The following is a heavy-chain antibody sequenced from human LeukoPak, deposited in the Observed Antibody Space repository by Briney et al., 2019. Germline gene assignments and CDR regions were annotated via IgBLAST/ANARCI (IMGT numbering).Heavy chain of an antibody. CDR3: ARGRSATVTTWFDP. J-gene: IGHJ5*02. CDR2: ISYDGSNK. Sequence: GRSLRLSCAASGFTFSSYGMHWVRQAPGKGLEWVAVISYDGSNKYYADSVKGRFTISRDNSKNTLYLQMNSLRAEDTAVYYCARGRSATVTTWFDPWGQGTLVTVSS. CDR1: GFTFSSYG. V-gene: IGHV3-30*03. D-gene: IGHD4-17*01.